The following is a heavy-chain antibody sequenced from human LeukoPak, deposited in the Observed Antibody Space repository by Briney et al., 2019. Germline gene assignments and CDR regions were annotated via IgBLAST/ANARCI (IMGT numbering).Heavy chain of an antibody. CDR2: IYHSGST. J-gene: IGHJ6*02. Sequence: PSETLSLTCTVSGYSINSGYYWGWIRQPPGKGLEWIGSIYHSGSTNYNPSLKSRVTISVDKSKNQFSLKLSSVTAADTAVYYCASLYPDSSGYYNPAHTYGMDVWGQGTTVTVSS. CDR1: GYSINSGYY. D-gene: IGHD3-22*01. V-gene: IGHV4-38-2*02. CDR3: ASLYPDSSGYYNPAHTYGMDV.